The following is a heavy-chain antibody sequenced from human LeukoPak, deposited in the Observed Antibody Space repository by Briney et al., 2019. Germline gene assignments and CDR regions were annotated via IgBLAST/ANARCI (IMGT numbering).Heavy chain of an antibody. CDR2: MNPNSGNT. Sequence: ASVKVSCKASGYTFTSYGINWVRQATGQGLEWMGWMNPNSGNTGYAQKFQGRVTMTRNTSISTAYMELSSLRSEDTAVYYCARALRITMVRGVSAGDYYYYGMDVWGQGTTVTVSS. CDR1: GYTFTSYG. CDR3: ARALRITMVRGVSAGDYYYYGMDV. J-gene: IGHJ6*02. D-gene: IGHD3-10*01. V-gene: IGHV1-8*01.